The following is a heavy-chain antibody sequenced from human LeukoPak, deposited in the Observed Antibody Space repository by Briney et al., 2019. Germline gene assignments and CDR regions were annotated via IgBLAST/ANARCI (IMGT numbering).Heavy chain of an antibody. V-gene: IGHV3-7*01. J-gene: IGHJ4*02. Sequence: GGSLRLSCAASGFTFSSYWMSWVRQAPGKGREWVANIKQDGSEKYYVDSVKGRFTISRDNAKKSLYLQMNSLRAEDTAVYYCARAPMTAYYFDYWGQGTLVTVSS. CDR2: IKQDGSEK. CDR3: ARAPMTAYYFDY. CDR1: GFTFSSYW. D-gene: IGHD2-21*02.